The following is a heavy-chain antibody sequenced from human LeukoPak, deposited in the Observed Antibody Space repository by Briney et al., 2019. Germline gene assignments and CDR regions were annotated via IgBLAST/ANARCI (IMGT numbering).Heavy chain of an antibody. D-gene: IGHD3-16*02. CDR1: GFTFSNGW. Sequence: PGGSLRLSCAASGFTFSNGWMSWVRQAPGKGLEWVGHIKSKNDGGTTDYAAPVKGRFTISRDDSKNTLYLQMNSLKTEDTAVYFCTTLDDYVWGVYRYIRSYWGQGTLVTVSS. V-gene: IGHV3-15*01. CDR2: IKSKNDGGTT. CDR3: TTLDDYVWGVYRYIRSY. J-gene: IGHJ4*02.